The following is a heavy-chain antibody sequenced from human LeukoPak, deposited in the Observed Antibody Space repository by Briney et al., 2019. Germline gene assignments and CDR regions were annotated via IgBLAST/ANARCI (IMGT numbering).Heavy chain of an antibody. CDR2: IYRGGST. J-gene: IGHJ6*02. D-gene: IGHD6-13*01. Sequence: GGSLRLSCAASGFTLSSNYMSWGRQAPGKGLEWVPVIYRGGSTDYADSVKGTFTTSRDNSKNTLYLQMNSLRAEDTAVYYCARDSPLAAAGTEGSRGYYSYGMDVWGQGTTVTVSS. CDR3: ARDSPLAAAGTEGSRGYYSYGMDV. CDR1: GFTLSSNY. V-gene: IGHV3-66*01.